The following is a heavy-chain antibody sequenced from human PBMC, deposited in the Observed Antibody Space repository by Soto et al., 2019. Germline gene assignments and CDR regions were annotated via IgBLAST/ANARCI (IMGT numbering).Heavy chain of an antibody. CDR1: GGTFSSYA. V-gene: IGHV1-69*06. D-gene: IGHD2-2*01. CDR2: IIPIFGTA. J-gene: IGHJ6*02. Sequence: SVKVSCKASGGTFSSYAISWVRQAPGQGLEWMGGIIPIFGTANYAQKFQGRVTITADKSTSTAYMELSSLRSEDTAVYYCATSGYCSSTSRPFSYYYGMDVWGQGTTVTVSS. CDR3: ATSGYCSSTSRPFSYYYGMDV.